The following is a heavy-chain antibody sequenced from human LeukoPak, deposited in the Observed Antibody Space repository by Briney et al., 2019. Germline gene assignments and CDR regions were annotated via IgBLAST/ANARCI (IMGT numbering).Heavy chain of an antibody. D-gene: IGHD4-17*01. J-gene: IGHJ3*02. CDR2: IIPIFGTA. Sequence: GASVKVSCKASGGTFSSYAISWVRQAPGQGLEWMGGIIPIFGTANYAQKFQGRVTITTDESTSTAYMELSSLRAEDTAVYYCARDMGGITVKFYAFDIWGQGTMVTVSS. CDR1: GGTFSSYA. CDR3: ARDMGGITVKFYAFDI. V-gene: IGHV1-69*05.